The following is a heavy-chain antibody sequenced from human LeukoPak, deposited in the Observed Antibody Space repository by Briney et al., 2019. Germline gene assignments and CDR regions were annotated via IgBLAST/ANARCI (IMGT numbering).Heavy chain of an antibody. CDR2: ISYSGST. V-gene: IGHV4-39*01. J-gene: IGHJ4*02. CDR1: GGSISSSPHY. D-gene: IGHD1-26*01. CDR3: ARGGGSYSDY. Sequence: PSETLSLTCTVSGGSISSSPHYWVWFRQPPGKGLVWIGRISYSGSTYYNPSLKSRVTISVDTSKNQFSLRLSSVTAADTAVYYCARGGGSYSDYWGEGTLVTVSS.